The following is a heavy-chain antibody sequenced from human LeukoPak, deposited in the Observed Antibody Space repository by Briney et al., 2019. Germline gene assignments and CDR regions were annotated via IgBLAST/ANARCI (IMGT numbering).Heavy chain of an antibody. CDR1: GGSITSYY. D-gene: IGHD7-27*01. J-gene: IGHJ4*02. CDR2: IYNSWNT. CDR3: ARDPGE. Sequence: SETLSLTCTVSGGSITSYYWSWIRQPAGKGLEWIGRIYNSWNTNYNSSLKSRVTMSVDTSKNQFSLKLTSVTAADTAVYYCARDPGEWGQGTLVTVSS. V-gene: IGHV4-4*07.